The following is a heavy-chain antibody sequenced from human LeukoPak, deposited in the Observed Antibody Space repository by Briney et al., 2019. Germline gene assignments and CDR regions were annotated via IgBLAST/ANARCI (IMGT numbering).Heavy chain of an antibody. CDR1: GFSFSSYD. Sequence: GGSLRLSCAASGFSFSSYDMSWVRQAPGRGREWASAITPSGDNTWCAESMKGRFTISRDNSKNTLYLQMNGLRAEDTAIYYCAKGSAQWELYDYWGQGTLVTVSS. CDR2: ITPSGDNT. V-gene: IGHV3-23*01. J-gene: IGHJ4*02. D-gene: IGHD4-23*01. CDR3: AKGSAQWELYDY.